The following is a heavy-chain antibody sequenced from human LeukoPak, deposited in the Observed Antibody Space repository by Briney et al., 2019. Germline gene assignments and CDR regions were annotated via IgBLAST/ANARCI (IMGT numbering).Heavy chain of an antibody. CDR2: INHSGST. CDR1: GGSFSGYY. D-gene: IGHD6-25*01. V-gene: IGHV4-34*01. Sequence: PSETLSLTCAVYGGSFSGYYWSWIRQPPGKGLEWIGEINHSGSTNYNPPLKSRVTISVDTSKNQFSLKLSSVTTADTAEYYGARVPYGSARRPADYWGQGTLVTVSS. J-gene: IGHJ4*02. CDR3: ARVPYGSARRPADY.